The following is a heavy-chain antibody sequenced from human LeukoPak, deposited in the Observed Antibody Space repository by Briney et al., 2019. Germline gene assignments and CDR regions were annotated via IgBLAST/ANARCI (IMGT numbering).Heavy chain of an antibody. Sequence: GGSLRLSCAASGFTFSSYAMHWVRQAPGKGLEYVSAISSNGGGTYYANSVKGRFTISRDNSKNTLYLQMGSLRAEDMAVYYCARPYYYDSSGYYHWGQGTLVTVSS. D-gene: IGHD3-22*01. J-gene: IGHJ4*02. CDR3: ARPYYYDSSGYYH. CDR2: ISSNGGGT. CDR1: GFTFSSYA. V-gene: IGHV3-64*01.